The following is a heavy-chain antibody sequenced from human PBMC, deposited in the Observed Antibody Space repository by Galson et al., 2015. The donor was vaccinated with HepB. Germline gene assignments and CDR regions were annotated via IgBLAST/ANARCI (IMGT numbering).Heavy chain of an antibody. CDR1: GFTFSSYG. Sequence: SLRLSCAASGFTFSSYGMHWVRQAPGKGLEWVAVIWYDGSNKYYADSVKGRFTISRDNSKNTLYLQMNSLRAEDTAVYYCARHGAKVGVVAAGGVWFDPWGQGTLVTVSS. J-gene: IGHJ5*02. CDR2: IWYDGSNK. V-gene: IGHV3-33*01. D-gene: IGHD2-15*01. CDR3: ARHGAKVGVVAAGGVWFDP.